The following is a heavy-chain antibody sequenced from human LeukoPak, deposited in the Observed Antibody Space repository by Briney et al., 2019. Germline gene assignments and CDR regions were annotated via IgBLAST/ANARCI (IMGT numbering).Heavy chain of an antibody. CDR1: GFTFSTSE. Sequence: PGGSLRLSCEGSGFTFSTSEINWVRQAPGKGLEWISYTNGGGNVNFCADSVKGRFKISRDNAKNFLYLQMNGLRAEDTATYYCAKEIPLARGDAFDIWGQGTLVIVSS. CDR3: AKEIPLARGDAFDI. V-gene: IGHV3-48*03. J-gene: IGHJ3*02. CDR2: TNGGGNVN. D-gene: IGHD1-26*01.